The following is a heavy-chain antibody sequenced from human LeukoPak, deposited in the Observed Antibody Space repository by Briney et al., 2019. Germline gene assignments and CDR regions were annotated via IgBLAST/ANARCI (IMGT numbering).Heavy chain of an antibody. CDR2: IYSGGST. D-gene: IGHD6-19*01. J-gene: IGHJ6*02. CDR3: ATRQWLSHYNYYGMDV. V-gene: IGHV3-66*01. Sequence: GGSLRLSCAASGFTVSSKSMSWVRQAPGKGLEWVSVIYSGGSTYYADSVKGRFTISRDNSKNTLYLQMNSLRAEDTAVYYCATRQWLSHYNYYGMDVWGQGTTVTVSS. CDR1: GFTVSSKS.